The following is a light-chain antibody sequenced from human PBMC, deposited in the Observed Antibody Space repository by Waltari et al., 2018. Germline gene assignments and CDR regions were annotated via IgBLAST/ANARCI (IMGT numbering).Light chain of an antibody. CDR2: ETS. J-gene: IGKJ2*01. Sequence: ETVMTQSPASLSVSPGERATLSCWASESVSTNSSSYQQKPAQPPRLLLYETSTRATGVSARFSGSGSATDFTLTISALQSEDFALYYCQQYKTWPYTFGQGTKLEIK. V-gene: IGKV3D-15*01. CDR3: QQYKTWPYT. CDR1: ESVSTN.